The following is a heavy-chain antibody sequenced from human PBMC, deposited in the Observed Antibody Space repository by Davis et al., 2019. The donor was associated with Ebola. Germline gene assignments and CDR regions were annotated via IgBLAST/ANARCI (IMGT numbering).Heavy chain of an antibody. V-gene: IGHV3-73*01. J-gene: IGHJ6*02. CDR2: IRSKANSYAT. Sequence: PGGSLRLSCAASGFTFSSYGMHWVRQASGKGLEWVGRIRSKANSYATAYAASVKGRFTISRDDSKNTAYLQMNSLKTEDTAVYYCTRTSGSSYYYGMDVWGQGTTVTVS. CDR1: GFTFSSYG. D-gene: IGHD3-22*01. CDR3: TRTSGSSYYYGMDV.